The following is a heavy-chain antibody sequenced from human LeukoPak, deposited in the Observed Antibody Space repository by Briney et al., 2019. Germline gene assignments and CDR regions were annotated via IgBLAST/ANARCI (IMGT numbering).Heavy chain of an antibody. D-gene: IGHD1-1*01. CDR2: FRSKAYRGTT. Sequence: GGSLRLYCTGSGFTFGDHAMSWVRQAPGKGLEGVGFFRSKAYRGTTEYAASVKGRFTISRDDSASIAYLQMNSLKTEDTAVYYCARGPIQLWIHNAMDVWGQGTTVTVSS. J-gene: IGHJ6*02. CDR1: GFTFGDHA. V-gene: IGHV3-49*04. CDR3: ARGPIQLWIHNAMDV.